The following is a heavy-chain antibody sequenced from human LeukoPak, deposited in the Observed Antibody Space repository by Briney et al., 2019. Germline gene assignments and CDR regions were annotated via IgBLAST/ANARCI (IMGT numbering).Heavy chain of an antibody. CDR3: ARDSHLYIANDAFDI. D-gene: IGHD5-12*01. CDR2: ISYDGSNK. Sequence: GGSLRLSCAASGFTFSSYAMHWVRQAPGKGLEWGAVISYDGSNKYSADSVKGRFTISRDNSKNTLYLQMNSLRAEDTAVYYCARDSHLYIANDAFDIWGQGTMVTVSS. CDR1: GFTFSSYA. V-gene: IGHV3-30-3*01. J-gene: IGHJ3*02.